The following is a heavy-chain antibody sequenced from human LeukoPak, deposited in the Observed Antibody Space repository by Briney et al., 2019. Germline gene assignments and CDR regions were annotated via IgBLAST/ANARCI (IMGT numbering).Heavy chain of an antibody. CDR1: GGSISSSSHY. V-gene: IGHV4-39*01. Sequence: SETLSLTCTVPGGSISSSSHYWGWTRQPPGKGLEWIGRIYYSGSTYYNPSLKSRVTISVDTSKNQFSLKLSSVTAADTAVYYCARLDSSSWYVQRSDYWGQGTLVTVSS. CDR2: IYYSGST. J-gene: IGHJ4*02. D-gene: IGHD6-13*01. CDR3: ARLDSSSWYVQRSDY.